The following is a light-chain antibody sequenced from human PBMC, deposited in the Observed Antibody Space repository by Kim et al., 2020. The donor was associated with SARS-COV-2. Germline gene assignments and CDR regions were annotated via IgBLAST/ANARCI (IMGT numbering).Light chain of an antibody. CDR3: AAWDDSLNARV. J-gene: IGLJ3*02. Sequence: ELTQPPSASGTPGQRVTISCSGSSSNIGSNTVNWYQQLPGTAPKLLIYSNNQRPSGVPDRFSGSKSGTSASLAISGLQSEDEADYYCAAWDDSLNARVFGGGTQLTVL. V-gene: IGLV1-44*01. CDR2: SNN. CDR1: SSNIGSNT.